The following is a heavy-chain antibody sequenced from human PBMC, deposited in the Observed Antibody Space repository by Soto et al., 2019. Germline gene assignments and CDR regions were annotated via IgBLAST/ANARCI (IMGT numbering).Heavy chain of an antibody. D-gene: IGHD6-13*01. CDR1: GYSFINYA. Sequence: QVQVVQSGAEVKKPGASVKVSCKASGYSFINYAMHWVRQAPGQRLEWMGWLNGGNSNRKYSQKFQGRLSMTRDTSASTAYMELSSLTSEDTAVYYCARGDSSSWNRALDIWGQGTMVTVSS. V-gene: IGHV1-3*01. J-gene: IGHJ3*02. CDR3: ARGDSSSWNRALDI. CDR2: LNGGNSNR.